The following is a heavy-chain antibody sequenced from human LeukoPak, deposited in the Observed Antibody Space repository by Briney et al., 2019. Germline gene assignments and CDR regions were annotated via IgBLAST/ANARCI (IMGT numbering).Heavy chain of an antibody. Sequence: HSGRSLRLSCVASGFKFNDYAMHWVRQAPGKGLEWVSGLSWHSGSIGYADSVKGRFIISRDNAKNSLYLEMNSLGPEDSALYYCAKETKVGENLYYFDYWGRGTLVTVSS. CDR3: AKETKVGENLYYFDY. CDR1: GFKFNDYA. V-gene: IGHV3-9*01. CDR2: LSWHSGSI. J-gene: IGHJ4*02. D-gene: IGHD1-26*01.